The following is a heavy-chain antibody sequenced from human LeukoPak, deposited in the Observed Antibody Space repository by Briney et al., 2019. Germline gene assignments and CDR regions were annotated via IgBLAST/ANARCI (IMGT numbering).Heavy chain of an antibody. CDR2: ISSAGVT. V-gene: IGHV3-23*01. J-gene: IGHJ4*02. CDR1: GFTLNSYA. CDR3: AKDGGDSPGHELFDY. D-gene: IGHD3-16*01. Sequence: HPGGSLRLSCAGSGFTLNSYAMSWVRQAPGRGLEWVSLISSAGVTYYADSVKGHFTISRDNSKNTLFLEMNSLSAGDAAVYYCAKDGGDSPGHELFDYRGQGTLVTVSS.